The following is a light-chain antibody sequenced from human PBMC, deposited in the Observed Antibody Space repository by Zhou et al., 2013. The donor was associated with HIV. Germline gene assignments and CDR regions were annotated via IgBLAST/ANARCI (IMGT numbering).Light chain of an antibody. J-gene: IGKJ2*01. CDR1: QTIATY. Sequence: DVQMTQSPPSLSASVGDRVTITCRASQTIATYLNWYQQTPGKAPKLLIYAASNLQSGVPSRFSGSGSGTDFTLTISSLQPEDFATYYCQQTYSIPPYTFGQGTKLEIK. CDR2: AAS. CDR3: QQTYSIPPYT. V-gene: IGKV1-39*01.